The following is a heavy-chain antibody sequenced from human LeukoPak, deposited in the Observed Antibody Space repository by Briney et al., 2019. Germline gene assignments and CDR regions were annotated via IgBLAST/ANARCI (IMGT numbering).Heavy chain of an antibody. Sequence: SETLSLTCAVYGGSFSGYYWSWIRQPPGKGLEWIGEINHSGSTNYNPSLKSRVTISVDTSKNQFSLKLSSVTAADTAVYYCASSEAAAVGGRSWFDPWGQGTLVTVSS. J-gene: IGHJ5*02. V-gene: IGHV4-34*01. D-gene: IGHD6-13*01. CDR2: INHSGST. CDR3: ASSEAAAVGGRSWFDP. CDR1: GGSFSGYY.